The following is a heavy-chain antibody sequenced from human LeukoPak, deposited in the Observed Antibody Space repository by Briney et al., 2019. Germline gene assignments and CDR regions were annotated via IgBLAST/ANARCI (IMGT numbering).Heavy chain of an antibody. Sequence: SETLSLTCAVDAGSFSGYYWSWIRQPPGKGLEWIGEINHSGSTNYNPSLKSRVTISVDTSKNQFSLKLSSVTAADTAVYYCARVSHVVVAATGVYGMDVWGQGTTVTVSS. V-gene: IGHV4-34*01. CDR1: AGSFSGYY. CDR2: INHSGST. D-gene: IGHD2-15*01. CDR3: ARVSHVVVAATGVYGMDV. J-gene: IGHJ6*02.